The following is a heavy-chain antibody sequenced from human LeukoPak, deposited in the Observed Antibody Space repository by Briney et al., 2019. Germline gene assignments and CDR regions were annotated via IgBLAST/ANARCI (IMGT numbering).Heavy chain of an antibody. D-gene: IGHD3-10*01. CDR1: GGSISSYY. CDR2: IYTSGST. CDR3: ARAKDGSGSYYTGERLDP. V-gene: IGHV4-4*07. Sequence: SETLSLTCTVSGGSISSYYWSWIRQPAGKGLEWIGRIYTSGSTNYNPSLKSRVTMSVDTSKNQFSLKLSSVTAADTAVYHCARAKDGSGSYYTGERLDPWGQGTLVTVSS. J-gene: IGHJ5*02.